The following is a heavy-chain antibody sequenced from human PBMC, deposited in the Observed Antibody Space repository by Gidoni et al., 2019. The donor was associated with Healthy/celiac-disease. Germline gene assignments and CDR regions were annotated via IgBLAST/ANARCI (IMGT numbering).Heavy chain of an antibody. CDR1: GFPFSSYA. CDR2: ISGSGGST. V-gene: IGHV3-23*04. Sequence: EVQLVQSGGGLVQPGGSLRLSCAASGFPFSSYAMSWVRQAPGKGLEWVSAISGSGGSTYYADSVKGRFTISRDNSKNTLYLQMNILRAEDTAVYYCASSSSEYWYFDLWGRGTLVTVSS. D-gene: IGHD6-13*01. CDR3: ASSSSEYWYFDL. J-gene: IGHJ2*01.